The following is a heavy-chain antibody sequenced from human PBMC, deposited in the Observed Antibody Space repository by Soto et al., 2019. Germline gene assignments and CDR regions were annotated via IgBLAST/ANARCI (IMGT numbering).Heavy chain of an antibody. CDR2: IRSKANSYAT. V-gene: IGHV3-73*01. J-gene: IGHJ4*02. Sequence: TGGSLRLSCAASGFTFSGSAMHWVRQASGKGLEWVGRIRSKANSYATAYAASVKGRFTISRDDSKNTAYLQMNSLKTEDTAVYYCTTDWNIISRLDYWGQGTLVTVSS. CDR3: TTDWNIISRLDY. D-gene: IGHD1-1*01. CDR1: GFTFSGSA.